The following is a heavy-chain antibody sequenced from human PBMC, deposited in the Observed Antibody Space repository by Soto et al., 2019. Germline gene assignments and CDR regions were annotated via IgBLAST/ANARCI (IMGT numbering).Heavy chain of an antibody. D-gene: IGHD6-6*01. J-gene: IGHJ6*02. V-gene: IGHV4-31*03. Sequence: SETLSLTCTVSGGSISSGGYFWSWIRQHPGKGLEWIGFIYYSGSTYHNPSLKSRVTISVDTSKNQFSLKLSSVTAADTAVYYCAREGAAPYYYYGMDVWGQGTTVTAP. CDR3: AREGAAPYYYYGMDV. CDR1: GGSISSGGYF. CDR2: IYYSGST.